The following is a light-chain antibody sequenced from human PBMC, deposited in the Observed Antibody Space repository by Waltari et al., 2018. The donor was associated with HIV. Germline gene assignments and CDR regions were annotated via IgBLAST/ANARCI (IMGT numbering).Light chain of an antibody. CDR2: DNN. J-gene: IGLJ1*01. V-gene: IGLV1-51*01. Sequence: QSVLTQPPPVSAAPAQKVTISCSGTRSNIANNYLSRYQQLPGTPPKLLIYDNNKRPSGRPDRFSGSKSGTSATLGITGLQTGDEADYYCGTWDSSLSAEVFGTGTKVTVL. CDR1: RSNIANNY. CDR3: GTWDSSLSAEV.